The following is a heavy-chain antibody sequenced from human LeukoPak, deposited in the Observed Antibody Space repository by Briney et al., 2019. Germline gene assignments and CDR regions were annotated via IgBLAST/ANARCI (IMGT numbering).Heavy chain of an antibody. V-gene: IGHV3-23*01. Sequence: PGGSLRLSCAASGFTFSSYAMSWVRQAPGKGLEWVSAISGSGGSTYYADSVKGRFTLSRDNAKNSLYLQMNSLRAEDTAVYYCARANFDYVWGTYRNGDYYYAMDVWGQGTTVTVSS. CDR1: GFTFSSYA. CDR2: ISGSGGST. CDR3: ARANFDYVWGTYRNGDYYYAMDV. D-gene: IGHD3-16*02. J-gene: IGHJ6*02.